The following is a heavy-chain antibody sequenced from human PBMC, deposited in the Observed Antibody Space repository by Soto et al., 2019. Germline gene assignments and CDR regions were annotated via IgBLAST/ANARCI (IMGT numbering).Heavy chain of an antibody. V-gene: IGHV3-21*01. CDR1: GFTFSSYS. J-gene: IGHJ4*02. CDR2: ISSSSSYI. CDR3: ARSDFWSGYSNY. Sequence: EVQLLESGGGLVQPGGSLRLSCAASGFTFSSYSMNWVRQAPGKGLEWVSSISSSSSYIYYADSVKGRFTISRDNAKNSLYLQMNSLRAEDTAVYYCARSDFWSGYSNYWGQGTLVTVSS. D-gene: IGHD3-3*01.